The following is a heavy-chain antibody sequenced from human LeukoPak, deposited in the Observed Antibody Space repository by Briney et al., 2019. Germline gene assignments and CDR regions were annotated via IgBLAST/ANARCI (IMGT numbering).Heavy chain of an antibody. CDR2: IYTSGST. Sequence: SETLSLTCTVSGGSISSYYWSWIRQPAGKGLEWIGRIYTSGSTNYNPSLKSRVTMSVDTSKNQFSLKLSSVTAADTAVYYCARDHLRISQNWFDPWGQGTLVTVSS. V-gene: IGHV4-4*07. CDR1: GGSISSYY. CDR3: ARDHLRISQNWFDP. D-gene: IGHD2-15*01. J-gene: IGHJ5*02.